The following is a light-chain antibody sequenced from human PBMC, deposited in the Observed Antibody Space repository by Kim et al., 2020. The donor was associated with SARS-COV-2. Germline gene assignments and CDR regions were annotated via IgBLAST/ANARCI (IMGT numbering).Light chain of an antibody. J-gene: IGLJ2*01. CDR3: CSYAGSSSLV. CDR1: SSDVGSFNP. V-gene: IGLV2-23*02. CDR2: GVN. Sequence: GQSVTISCTGASSDVGSFNPVSWYQHHPGEAPKLIIYGVNKRPSGVSNHFSGSKSGNTASLTISGLQAEDEADYYCCSYAGSSSLVFGGGTQLTVL.